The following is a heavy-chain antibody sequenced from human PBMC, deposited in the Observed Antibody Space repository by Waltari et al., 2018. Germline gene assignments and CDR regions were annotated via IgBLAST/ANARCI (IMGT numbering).Heavy chain of an antibody. J-gene: IGHJ3*02. CDR1: GGSFSGYY. CDR2: INHSGST. V-gene: IGHV4-34*01. CDR3: ARINYYDRLVAFDI. Sequence: QVQLQQWGAGLLKPSETLSLTCAVYGGSFSGYYWSWNRQPPGKGLEWIGEINHSGSTNYNPSLKSRVTISVDTSKNQFSLKLSSVTAADTAVYYCARINYYDRLVAFDIWGQGTMVTVSS. D-gene: IGHD3-22*01.